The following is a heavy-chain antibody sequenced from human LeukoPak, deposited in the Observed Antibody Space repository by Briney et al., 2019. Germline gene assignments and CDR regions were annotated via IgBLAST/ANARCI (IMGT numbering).Heavy chain of an antibody. D-gene: IGHD4-11*01. CDR2: ISYDGGDK. J-gene: IGHJ4*02. V-gene: IGHV3-30*03. Sequence: RTGGSLRLSCAASGFTFSSYWMNWVRQAPGKGLEWVAVISYDGGDKNYADSVKGRFTISRDNSKNMLYLQMNSLRVEDTAVYYCAARPPIVTLGPFDYWGQGTLVTVHS. CDR1: GFTFSSYW. CDR3: AARPPIVTLGPFDY.